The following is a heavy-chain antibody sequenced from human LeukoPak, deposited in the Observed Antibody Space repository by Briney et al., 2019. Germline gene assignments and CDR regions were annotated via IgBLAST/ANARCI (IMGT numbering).Heavy chain of an antibody. D-gene: IGHD2-15*01. CDR3: AREALGYCSGGNCYRFDK. Sequence: SETLSLTCSVSGGSISRGGYYWSWIRQHPGKGLEWIGYIYYSGSTYYNPSLKNRVTISLDTSKNQFSLTLNSVTAADTAVYYCAREALGYCSGGNCYRFDKWGQGTLVAVSS. J-gene: IGHJ4*02. V-gene: IGHV4-31*03. CDR2: IYYSGST. CDR1: GGSISRGGYY.